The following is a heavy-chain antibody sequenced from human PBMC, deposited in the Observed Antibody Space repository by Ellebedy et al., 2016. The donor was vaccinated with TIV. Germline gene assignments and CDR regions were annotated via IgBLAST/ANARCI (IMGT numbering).Heavy chain of an antibody. Sequence: GGSLRLSCAASGFTFSNYAMSWVRQAPGKGLEWVSAISGSGGSTYYADSVKGRFTISRDNSKNTLYLQMNSLRAEDTAVYYCAKSPGITIFGVAGDYFDYWGQGTLVTVSS. CDR3: AKSPGITIFGVAGDYFDY. J-gene: IGHJ4*02. CDR1: GFTFSNYA. D-gene: IGHD3-3*01. V-gene: IGHV3-23*01. CDR2: ISGSGGST.